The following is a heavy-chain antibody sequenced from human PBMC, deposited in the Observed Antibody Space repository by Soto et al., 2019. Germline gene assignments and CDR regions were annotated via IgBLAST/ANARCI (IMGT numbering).Heavy chain of an antibody. CDR3: ARDLGGYSYNYAFDY. J-gene: IGHJ4*02. V-gene: IGHV3-11*01. Sequence: PGGSLRLSCAASGFTFSGYYMSWIRQAPGKGLEWLSYISAGGYTIYYTDSVKGRFTISRDNAKNSLYLQMNSLGAEDTAIYYCARDLGGYSYNYAFDYWGQGTLVTVSS. CDR2: ISAGGYTI. CDR1: GFTFSGYY. D-gene: IGHD5-18*01.